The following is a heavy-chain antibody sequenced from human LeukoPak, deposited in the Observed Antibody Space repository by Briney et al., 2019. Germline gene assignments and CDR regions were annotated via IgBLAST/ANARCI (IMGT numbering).Heavy chain of an antibody. CDR3: AYRSTFAI. D-gene: IGHD4-11*01. J-gene: IGHJ3*02. V-gene: IGHV6-1*01. CDR1: GDSVSGNSAA. Sequence: SQTLSLTCAISGDSVSGNSAAWNWIRQSPSKGLEWLGRTYYRSKWYYDYAVSVKSRITINPDTSKNQFSLQLTSVTPEDTAVYYCAYRSTFAIWGQGTVVSVSS. CDR2: TYYRSKWYY.